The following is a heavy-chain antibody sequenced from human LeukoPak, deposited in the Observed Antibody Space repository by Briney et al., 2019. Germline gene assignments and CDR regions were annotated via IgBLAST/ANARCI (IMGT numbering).Heavy chain of an antibody. CDR1: GDSISSYS. V-gene: IGHV4-4*07. CDR3: TRDRSGTSSANYYYYYMDV. Sequence: NSSETLSLTCTVSGDSISSYSWSWIRQPAGKGLEWIGRIYTSGSTNYNPSLKSRVTMSVDTSKNQFSLKLSSVTAADTAVYYCTRDRSGTSSANYYYYYMDVWGKGTTVTVSS. CDR2: IYTSGST. D-gene: IGHD2-2*01. J-gene: IGHJ6*03.